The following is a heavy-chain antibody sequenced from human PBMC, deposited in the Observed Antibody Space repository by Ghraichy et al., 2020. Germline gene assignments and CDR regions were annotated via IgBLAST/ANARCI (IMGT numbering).Heavy chain of an antibody. V-gene: IGHV1-46*01. CDR1: GYTFTSYY. CDR2: INPSGFST. D-gene: IGHD5-12*01. CDR3: AGGVGGIHGYEDY. Sequence: ASVQVSCKASGYTFTSYYMHWVRQAPGQGLEWMGIINPSGFSTSYAQKFQGRVTMTRDTSTNTVYMELSSLRSEDTAVYYCAGGVGGIHGYEDYWGQGTLVTVSS. J-gene: IGHJ4*02.